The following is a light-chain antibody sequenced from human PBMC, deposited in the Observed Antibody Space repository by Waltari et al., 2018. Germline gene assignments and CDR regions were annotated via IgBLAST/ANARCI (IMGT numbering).Light chain of an antibody. V-gene: IGKV4-1*01. CDR2: WAS. J-gene: IGKJ5*01. CDR3: QQYYSTPIT. CDR1: QSVLHSSNNKNY. Sequence: DIVMTQSPDSLAVSLGERATINCKSSQSVLHSSNNKNYLTWYQQKPGQPPKLLIYWASTRESGVPDRFSGSGSGTDFTLTISSLQAVDVAVYYCQQYYSTPITFGQGTRLEIK.